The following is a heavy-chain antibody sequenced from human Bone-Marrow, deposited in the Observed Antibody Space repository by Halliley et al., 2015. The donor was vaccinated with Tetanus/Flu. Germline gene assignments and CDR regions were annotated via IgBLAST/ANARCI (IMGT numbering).Heavy chain of an antibody. CDR3: ARGVGNTWFAP. CDR1: GGFIRSGGYY. CDR2: IYYSGST. J-gene: IGHJ5*02. Sequence: TLSLTCTVSGGFIRSGGYYWSWIRQHPGKGLEWIGNIYYSGSTYYNPSLKSRVTISVDTSKNQFSLKLSSVTAADTVVYYCARGVGNTWFAPWGPGTLVTLSS. V-gene: IGHV4-31*03. D-gene: IGHD3-3*01.